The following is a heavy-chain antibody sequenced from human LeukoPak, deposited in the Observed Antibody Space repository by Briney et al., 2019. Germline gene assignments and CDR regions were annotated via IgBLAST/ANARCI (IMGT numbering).Heavy chain of an antibody. D-gene: IGHD5-12*01. J-gene: IGHJ4*02. CDR2: INHSGST. CDR3: ATARSVSGYDLFDY. Sequence: PSETLSLTCAVYGGSFSGYYWSWIRQPPGKGLKWIGEINHSGSTNYNPSLKSRVTISVDTSKNQFSLKLSSVTAADTAVYYCATARSVSGYDLFDYWGQGTLVTVSS. CDR1: GGSFSGYY. V-gene: IGHV4-34*01.